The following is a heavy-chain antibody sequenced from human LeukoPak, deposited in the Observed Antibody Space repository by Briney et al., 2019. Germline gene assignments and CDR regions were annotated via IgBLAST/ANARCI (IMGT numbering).Heavy chain of an antibody. Sequence: GGSLRLSCTASGFTFGDYAMSWFRQAPGKGLEWVGFIRSKAYGGTTEYAASAKGRFTISRDASKSIAYLQMNSLKTEDTAVYYCTRDLGEWEFDGPYYFDYWGQGTLVTVSS. J-gene: IGHJ4*02. V-gene: IGHV3-49*03. CDR2: IRSKAYGGTT. D-gene: IGHD1-26*01. CDR3: TRDLGEWEFDGPYYFDY. CDR1: GFTFGDYA.